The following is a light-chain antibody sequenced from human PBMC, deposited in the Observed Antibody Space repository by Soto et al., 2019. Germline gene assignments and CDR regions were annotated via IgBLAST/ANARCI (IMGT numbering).Light chain of an antibody. CDR1: QGVSSY. V-gene: IGKV3-11*01. CDR2: DAS. J-gene: IGKJ5*01. CDR3: QQRSNWPRSIT. Sequence: EIVLTQSPATLSLSPGERATLSCRASQGVSSYLAWYQQKPGQAPRLVIYDASNSATGIPARFSGSGSGTDFTHTISSLEAEDFAVYYCQQRSNWPRSITFGQGTRLEIK.